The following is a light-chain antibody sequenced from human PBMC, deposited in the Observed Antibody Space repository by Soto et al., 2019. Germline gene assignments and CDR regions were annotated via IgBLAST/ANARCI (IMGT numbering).Light chain of an antibody. CDR1: SSDVGGYNY. CDR3: SSYTSSSLYV. Sequence: QSVLTQPASASGSPGQSITISCTGTSSDVGGYNYVSWYQQHPGKAPKLVIYDVSNRPSGVSNRFSGSKSGNTASLTISGLQAEDEADYYCSSYTSSSLYVFGTGTKVTVL. V-gene: IGLV2-14*01. CDR2: DVS. J-gene: IGLJ1*01.